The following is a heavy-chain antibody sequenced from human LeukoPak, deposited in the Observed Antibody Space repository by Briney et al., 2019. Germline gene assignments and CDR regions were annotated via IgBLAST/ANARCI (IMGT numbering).Heavy chain of an antibody. CDR1: GGSFSGYY. CDR2: INHSGST. CDR3: ARSLGYCSSTSCPARAFDY. V-gene: IGHV4-34*01. D-gene: IGHD2-2*01. J-gene: IGHJ4*02. Sequence: SGTLSLTCAVYGGSFSGYYWSWIRQPPGKGLEWIGEINHSGSTNYNPSLKSRVTISVDTSKNQFSLKLSSVTAADTAVYYCARSLGYCSSTSCPARAFDYWGQGTLVTVSS.